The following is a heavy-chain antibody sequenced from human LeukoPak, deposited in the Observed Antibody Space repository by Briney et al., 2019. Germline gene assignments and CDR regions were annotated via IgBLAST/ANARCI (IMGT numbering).Heavy chain of an antibody. V-gene: IGHV1-3*01. D-gene: IGHD2-15*01. Sequence: ASVKVSCKASGYTFTSYAMRWVRQAPGQRLEWMGWINAGNGNTKYSQKFQGRVTITRDTSASTAYMELSSLRSEDTAVYYCARADCSGGSCNFDYWGQGTLVTVSS. CDR1: GYTFTSYA. CDR2: INAGNGNT. CDR3: ARADCSGGSCNFDY. J-gene: IGHJ4*02.